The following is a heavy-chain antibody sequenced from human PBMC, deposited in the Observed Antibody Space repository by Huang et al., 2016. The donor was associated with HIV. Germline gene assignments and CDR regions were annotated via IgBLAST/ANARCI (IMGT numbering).Heavy chain of an antibody. J-gene: IGHJ4*02. CDR1: GGSISSSSYY. CDR2: IYYSGRT. V-gene: IGHV4-39*01. D-gene: IGHD3-10*01. Sequence: QLQLQESGPGLVKPSETLSLTCTVSGGSISSSSYYWGWIRQPPGKGLEWIGSIYYSGRTYYNPSLKSRVTISVDTSKNQFSLKLSSVTAADPAVYYCARLSGGIYGSGSFRIDYWGQGTLVTVSS. CDR3: ARLSGGIYGSGSFRIDY.